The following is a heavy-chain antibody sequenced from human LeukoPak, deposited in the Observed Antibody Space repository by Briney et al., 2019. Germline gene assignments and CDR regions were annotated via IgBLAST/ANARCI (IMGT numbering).Heavy chain of an antibody. CDR3: ARGWSKDVRLRPGRYYMDV. CDR2: INHSGST. J-gene: IGHJ6*03. V-gene: IGHV4-34*01. D-gene: IGHD4-17*01. CDR1: GGSFGGYY. Sequence: SETLSLTCAVYGGSFGGYYWSWIRQPPGKGLEWIGEINHSGSTNYNPSLKSRVTISVDTSKNQFSLKLSSVTAADTAVYYCARGWSKDVRLRPGRYYMDVWGKGTTVTVSS.